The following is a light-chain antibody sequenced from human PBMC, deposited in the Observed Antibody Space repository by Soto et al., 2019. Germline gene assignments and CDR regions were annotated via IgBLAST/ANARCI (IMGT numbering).Light chain of an antibody. V-gene: IGLV2-11*01. CDR1: SSDVGGYNY. CDR3: GTWDSSLSAGV. CDR2: EVA. J-gene: IGLJ3*02. Sequence: QSVLTQPRSVSGSPGQSVTISCTGTSSDVGGYNYVSWYQQYPGKAPKLMIYEVAKRSSGVPDRFSGFKSGNTASLTISGLQAEDEADYYCGTWDSSLSAGVFGGGTKLTVL.